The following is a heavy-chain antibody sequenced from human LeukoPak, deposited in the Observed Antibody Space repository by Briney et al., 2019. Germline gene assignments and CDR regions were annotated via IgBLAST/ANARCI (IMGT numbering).Heavy chain of an antibody. D-gene: IGHD3-3*01. CDR1: GYTFTRHY. Sequence: ASVKVSCKASGYTFTRHYMHWVRQAPGQGLEWMGIINPSGGSTNYAQKFQGRVTMTRDTSTSTVYMELSTLRSEDTAVYYCASWGGEANNGLWSGPFDYWGQGTLVTVSS. CDR2: INPSGGST. V-gene: IGHV1-46*01. J-gene: IGHJ4*02. CDR3: ASWGGEANNGLWSGPFDY.